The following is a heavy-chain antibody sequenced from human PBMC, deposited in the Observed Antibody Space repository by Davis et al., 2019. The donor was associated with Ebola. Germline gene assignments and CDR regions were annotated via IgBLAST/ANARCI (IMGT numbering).Heavy chain of an antibody. J-gene: IGHJ4*02. CDR3: AKDPRAVAGHYFDY. V-gene: IGHV3-9*01. CDR2: ISWNSGSI. D-gene: IGHD6-19*01. CDR1: GFTFDDYA. Sequence: PGGSLRLSCAASGFTFDDYAMHWVRQAPGKGLEWVSGISWNSGSIGYADSVKGRFTISRDNAKNSLYLQMNSLRAEDTALYYCAKDPRAVAGHYFDYWGQGTLVTVSS.